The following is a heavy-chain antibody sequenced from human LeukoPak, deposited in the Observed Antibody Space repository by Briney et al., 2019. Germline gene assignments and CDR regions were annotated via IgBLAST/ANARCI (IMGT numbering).Heavy chain of an antibody. CDR2: NSAYNGNT. J-gene: IGHJ5*02. D-gene: IGHD3-10*01. CDR1: GYTFTSYG. V-gene: IGHV1-18*01. Sequence: ASVKVSCKASGYTFTSYGISWVRQAPGQGLEWMGWNSAYNGNTNYAQKLRGRVTTTTDTSTSTAYMELRSLRSDDTAVYYCARDRARITMVRGVNRWFDPWGQGTLVTVSS. CDR3: ARDRARITMVRGVNRWFDP.